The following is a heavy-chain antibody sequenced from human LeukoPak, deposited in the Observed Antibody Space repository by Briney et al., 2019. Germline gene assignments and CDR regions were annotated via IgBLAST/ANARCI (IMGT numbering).Heavy chain of an antibody. V-gene: IGHV3-7*01. CDR1: GFTFSGSW. Sequence: GGSLRLSCAASGFTFSGSWMSWVRQAPGKGLEWVANINQDGSAKNYLDSVKGRFTISIDRGKNSLYLQMNSLRDEDTAVYNCARGYCSSTSCPRWGYMDVWGKGTTVTVSS. D-gene: IGHD2-2*01. CDR2: INQDGSAK. J-gene: IGHJ6*03. CDR3: ARGYCSSTSCPRWGYMDV.